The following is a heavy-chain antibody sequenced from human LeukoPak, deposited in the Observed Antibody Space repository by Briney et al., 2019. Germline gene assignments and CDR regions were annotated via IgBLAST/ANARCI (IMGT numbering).Heavy chain of an antibody. Sequence: SETLSLTSTVSGGSISSYYWSWIRQPPGKGLEWIGSIYYSGSTYYNPSLKSRVTISVDTSKNQFSLKLSSVTAADTAVYYCARVVTIFGVVINYWGQGTLVTVSS. V-gene: IGHV4-39*01. CDR2: IYYSGST. CDR1: GGSISSYY. J-gene: IGHJ4*02. D-gene: IGHD3-3*01. CDR3: ARVVTIFGVVINY.